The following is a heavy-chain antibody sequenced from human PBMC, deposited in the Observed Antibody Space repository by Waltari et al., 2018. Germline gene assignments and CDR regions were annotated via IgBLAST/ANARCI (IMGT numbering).Heavy chain of an antibody. CDR2: IKQDGSEK. D-gene: IGHD3-10*01. J-gene: IGHJ4*02. Sequence: EVQLVESGGGLVQPGGSLRLSCAASGFTFSSYWMSWVRQAPGKGLEWVANIKQDGSEKYYVDSVKGRFTISRDNAKNSLYLQMNSLRAEDTAVYYCARSPLQKWFGRRYYFDYWGQGTLVTVSS. CDR1: GFTFSSYW. V-gene: IGHV3-7*01. CDR3: ARSPLQKWFGRRYYFDY.